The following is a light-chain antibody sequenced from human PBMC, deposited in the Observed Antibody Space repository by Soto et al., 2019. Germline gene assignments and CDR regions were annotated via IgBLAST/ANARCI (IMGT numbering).Light chain of an antibody. V-gene: IGLV1-44*01. CDR2: RDN. Sequence: QAVVTQPPSASGTPGQRVTISCSGGSSNIGSNTVNWYQHFPGTAPKLLIFRDNQRPSGVPDRFSGSTSGTSASLAISGLQSEDEADYYCTTWDDSLNGVVFGGGTQLTVL. CDR1: SSNIGSNT. J-gene: IGLJ2*01. CDR3: TTWDDSLNGVV.